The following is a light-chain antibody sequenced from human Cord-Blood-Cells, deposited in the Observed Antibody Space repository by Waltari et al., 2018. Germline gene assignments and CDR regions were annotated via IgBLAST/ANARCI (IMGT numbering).Light chain of an antibody. CDR3: QQSYSTAPT. CDR2: AAS. Sequence: DIQMTQSPSSLSASVGDRVTITCRTSQSISSYLNWYQQKPGKAPKLLIYAASSLQSGVPSRFSGSRSGTDFILTISSLQPEDFANYYCQQSYSTAPTFGKRTKVEIK. V-gene: IGKV1-39*01. J-gene: IGKJ1*01. CDR1: QSISSY.